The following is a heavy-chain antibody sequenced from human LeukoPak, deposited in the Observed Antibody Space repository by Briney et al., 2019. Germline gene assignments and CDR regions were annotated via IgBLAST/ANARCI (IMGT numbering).Heavy chain of an antibody. V-gene: IGHV4-59*01. D-gene: IGHD6-19*01. CDR1: GGSISTYY. CDR2: IYHSGST. Sequence: SETLSLTCSVSGGSISTYYWTWIRQPPGKRLEWIGNIYHSGSTDYNPSLKSRVTISIDVSKNQFSLKLTSVTAADTAVYYCARAADDSARYAKYWGQGTLVTVSS. J-gene: IGHJ4*02. CDR3: ARAADDSARYAKY.